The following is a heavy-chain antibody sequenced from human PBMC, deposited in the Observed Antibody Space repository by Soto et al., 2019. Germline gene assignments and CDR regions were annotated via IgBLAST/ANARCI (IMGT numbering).Heavy chain of an antibody. Sequence: SGTLSLTCTVSGGSISSYYWSWIRQPPGKGLEWIGYIYYSGSTNYNPSLKSRVTISVDTSKNQFSLKLSSVTAADTAVYYCARLYGGYDILTGYHPDDFDIWGQGTMVTVSS. D-gene: IGHD3-9*01. CDR3: ARLYGGYDILTGYHPDDFDI. CDR1: GGSISSYY. J-gene: IGHJ3*02. CDR2: IYYSGST. V-gene: IGHV4-59*08.